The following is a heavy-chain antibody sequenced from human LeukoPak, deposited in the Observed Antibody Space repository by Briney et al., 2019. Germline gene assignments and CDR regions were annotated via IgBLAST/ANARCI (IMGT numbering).Heavy chain of an antibody. D-gene: IGHD2-2*01. V-gene: IGHV4-61*01. CDR1: GGSVSSGSYY. CDR2: IYYSGST. Sequence: PSETLSLTCTVSGGSVSSGSYYWSWIRQPPGKGLEWIGYIYYSGSTNYNPSLKSRVTISVDTSKNQFSLKLSSATAADTAVYYCARARSTSCYFCFDYWGQGTLVTVSS. J-gene: IGHJ4*02. CDR3: ARARSTSCYFCFDY.